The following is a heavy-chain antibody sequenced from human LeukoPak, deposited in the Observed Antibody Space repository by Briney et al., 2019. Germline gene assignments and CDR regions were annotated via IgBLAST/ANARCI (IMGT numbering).Heavy chain of an antibody. J-gene: IGHJ3*02. CDR1: GGSISSYY. Sequence: SETLSLTCTVSGGSISSYYCSWIRQPPGKGLEWIGYIYYSGSTNYNPSLKSRVTISVDTSKNQFSLKLSSVTAADTAVYYCAGVIRAGSYAFDIWGQGTMVTVSS. CDR2: IYYSGST. D-gene: IGHD3-16*02. V-gene: IGHV4-59*01. CDR3: AGVIRAGSYAFDI.